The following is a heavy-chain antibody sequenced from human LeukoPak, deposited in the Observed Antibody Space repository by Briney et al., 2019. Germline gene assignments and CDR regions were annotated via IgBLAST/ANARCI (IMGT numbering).Heavy chain of an antibody. Sequence: PGGSLRLSCAASGFTFSSYAMSWVRQAPGKGLEWVSGISVSGGSTCYADTVKGRFTISRDNSKNTLYLQMNSLRADDTAVYYCAKADFCRGGTCYDFDYWGQGTQVTVSS. CDR3: AKADFCRGGTCYDFDY. D-gene: IGHD2-15*01. V-gene: IGHV3-23*01. CDR1: GFTFSSYA. J-gene: IGHJ4*02. CDR2: ISVSGGST.